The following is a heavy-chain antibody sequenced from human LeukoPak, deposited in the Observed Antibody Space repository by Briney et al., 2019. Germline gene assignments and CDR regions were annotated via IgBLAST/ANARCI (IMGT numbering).Heavy chain of an antibody. CDR1: GGSISSGSHY. CDR2: IYTSGST. CDR3: ARDHHDYGGNSGLQH. J-gene: IGHJ1*01. V-gene: IGHV4-61*02. Sequence: PSETLSLTCTVSGGSISSGSHYWSWIRQPAGKGLEWIGRIYTSGSTNYNPSLKSRVTISVDTSKNQFSLKLSSVTAADTAVYYCARDHHDYGGNSGLQHWGQGTLVTVSS. D-gene: IGHD4-23*01.